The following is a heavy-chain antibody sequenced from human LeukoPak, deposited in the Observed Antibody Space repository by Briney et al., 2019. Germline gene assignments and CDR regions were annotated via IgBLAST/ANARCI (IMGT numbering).Heavy chain of an antibody. J-gene: IGHJ4*02. CDR1: GFTFSDYY. Sequence: GGSLRLSCAASGFTFSDYYMSWVRQAPGQGLEWVSSINGDGGSTYYAESVKGRFTVSRDNSKNTLYLQMDSLRAEDTAVYYCARNDFDYWGQGTLVAVSS. CDR3: ARNDFDY. CDR2: INGDGGST. V-gene: IGHV3-23*01.